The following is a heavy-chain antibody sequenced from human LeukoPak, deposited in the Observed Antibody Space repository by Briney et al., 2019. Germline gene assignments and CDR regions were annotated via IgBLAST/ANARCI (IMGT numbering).Heavy chain of an antibody. CDR3: ARWSVGGFDY. CDR2: IYYSGST. CDR1: GGSISSYY. Sequence: SETLSLTCTVSGGSISSYYWSWIRQPPGKGLEWIGYIYYSGSTNYNPSLKSRVTISVDTSKNQFSLKLSSVTAADTAVYYCARWSVGGFDYWGQGTLVTVSS. J-gene: IGHJ4*02. D-gene: IGHD3-3*01. V-gene: IGHV4-59*01.